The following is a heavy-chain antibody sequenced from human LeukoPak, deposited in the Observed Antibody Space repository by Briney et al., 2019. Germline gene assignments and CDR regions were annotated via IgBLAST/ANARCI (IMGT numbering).Heavy chain of an antibody. CDR2: IYTSGST. CDR3: ARCDGPKNNKKKDPHRLRLRRFDYYMDV. Sequence: SETLSLTCTVSGGSISSGSYYWSWIRQPAGKGLEWIGRIYTSGSTNYNPSLKSRVTISVDTSRNQFSLKLSSVTAADTAVYYCARCDGPKNNKKKDPHRLRLRRFDYYMDVWGKGTTVTVSS. CDR1: GGSISSGSYY. V-gene: IGHV4-61*02. D-gene: IGHD2/OR15-2a*01. J-gene: IGHJ6*03.